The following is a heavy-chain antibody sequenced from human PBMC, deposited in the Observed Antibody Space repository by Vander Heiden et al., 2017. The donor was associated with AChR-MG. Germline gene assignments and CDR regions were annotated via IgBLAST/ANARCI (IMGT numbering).Heavy chain of an antibody. CDR2: ISGSNSYI. CDR3: ARHSWPFDY. Sequence: EVQLVESGGGLVTPGGSVRLTCAASAFTFSSSNMNWVSQCPGKGLEWASSISGSNSYIYSADSVKGRFTISRDNAKTSLYLEMNSLRAEDTAVYYCARHSWPFDYWGQGTLVTVSS. V-gene: IGHV3-21*01. J-gene: IGHJ4*02. D-gene: IGHD1-26*01. CDR1: AFTFSSSN.